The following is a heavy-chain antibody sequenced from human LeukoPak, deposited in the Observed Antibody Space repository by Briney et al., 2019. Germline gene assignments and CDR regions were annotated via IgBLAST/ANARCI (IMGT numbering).Heavy chain of an antibody. J-gene: IGHJ4*02. V-gene: IGHV3-33*01. Sequence: GRSLRLSCAASGFTFTNHAMHWVRQAPGKGLEWVAVIWYDGSDKYYADSVKGRFTISRDNSKRTLFLQMNSLRVDDTAIYYCARDAGVVLVPSYYFDNWGQGTLVTVSS. CDR3: ARDAGVVLVPSYYFDN. CDR2: IWYDGSDK. D-gene: IGHD3-3*01. CDR1: GFTFTNHA.